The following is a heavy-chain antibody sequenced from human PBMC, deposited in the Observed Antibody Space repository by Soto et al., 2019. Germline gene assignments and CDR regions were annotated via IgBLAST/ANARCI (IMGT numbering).Heavy chain of an antibody. V-gene: IGHV4-59*08. Sequence: SETLSLTCTVSGGSISSYYWSWIRQSPGKGLEWIGYIYYSGSTNYNPSLKSRVTISVDTSKNQFSLKLSSVTAADTAVYYCAGGYSGYDQSNAFDIWGQGTMVTVSS. CDR3: AGGYSGYDQSNAFDI. D-gene: IGHD5-12*01. CDR2: IYYSGST. J-gene: IGHJ3*02. CDR1: GGSISSYY.